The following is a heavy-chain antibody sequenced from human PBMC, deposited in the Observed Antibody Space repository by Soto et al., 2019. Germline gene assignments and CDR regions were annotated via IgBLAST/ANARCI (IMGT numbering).Heavy chain of an antibody. J-gene: IGHJ4*02. CDR1: GDSVSSPYW. CDR2: VFHTGTT. V-gene: IGHV4-4*02. Sequence: QVQLQESGPGLVKPSGTLSLTCAVSGDSVSSPYWWCWVRQPPGKGLEGIGEVFHTGTTSYNPSRRSRVTISMDKSNNQFSLDLSSVTAADTAVYYCARSAGWYAVHSWGPGTLVIVSS. CDR3: ARSAGWYAVHS. D-gene: IGHD6-19*01.